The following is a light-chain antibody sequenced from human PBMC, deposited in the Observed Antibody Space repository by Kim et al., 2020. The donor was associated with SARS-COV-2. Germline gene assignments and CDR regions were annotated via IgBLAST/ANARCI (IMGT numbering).Light chain of an antibody. CDR1: QRVSSN. CDR2: DAY. CDR3: QQYNRWFALS. Sequence: SQGERATLSCRASQRVSSNIAWYQQKPGQAPRLLIYDAYTRATGVPARFSGSGSGTEFTLTISSLQSEDSAVYHCQQYNRWFALSFGGGTKVDIK. V-gene: IGKV3-15*01. J-gene: IGKJ4*01.